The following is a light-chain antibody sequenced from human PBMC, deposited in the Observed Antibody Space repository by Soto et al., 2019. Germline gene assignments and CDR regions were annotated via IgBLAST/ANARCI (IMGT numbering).Light chain of an antibody. Sequence: PGERATLSCRASQSISFYLTWYQHKPGQAPRLLIYDASNRATGIPARFSGSGYGTDFTLTISSLEPEDFAVYYCQQRSNWPTFGQGTRLEIK. CDR2: DAS. V-gene: IGKV3-11*01. CDR1: QSISFY. J-gene: IGKJ5*01. CDR3: QQRSNWPT.